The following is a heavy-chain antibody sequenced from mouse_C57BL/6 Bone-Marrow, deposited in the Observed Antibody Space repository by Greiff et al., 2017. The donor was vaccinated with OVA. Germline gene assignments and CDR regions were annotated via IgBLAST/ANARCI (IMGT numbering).Heavy chain of an antibody. J-gene: IGHJ1*03. D-gene: IGHD1-1*02. V-gene: IGHV1-55*01. CDR1: GYTFTSYW. CDR2: IYPGSGST. Sequence: QVQLQQPGAELVKPGASVKMSCKASGYTFTSYWITWVKQRPGQGLEWIGDIYPGSGSTNYNEKFKGKATLTVATSSSTAYMQLSSLTSEDSAVYYCALLWGYFDVWGTGTTVTVSS. CDR3: ALLWGYFDV.